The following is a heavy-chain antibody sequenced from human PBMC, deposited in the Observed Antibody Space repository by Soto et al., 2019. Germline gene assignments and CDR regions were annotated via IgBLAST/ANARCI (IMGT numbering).Heavy chain of an antibody. CDR3: ARAHSTTVITLKWGAMDF. CDR2: IYHTGKT. D-gene: IGHD4-17*01. V-gene: IGHV4-34*01. CDR1: GGSFSGCF. Sequence: SQTLSLTCPGYGGSFSGCFWSRVRQPPGKVLERIGEIYHTGKTNYNPSLKSRVTISVDTAKNQFSLNVTSVTAADTAVYYCARAHSTTVITLKWGAMDFWGQGTTVTVSS. J-gene: IGHJ6*02.